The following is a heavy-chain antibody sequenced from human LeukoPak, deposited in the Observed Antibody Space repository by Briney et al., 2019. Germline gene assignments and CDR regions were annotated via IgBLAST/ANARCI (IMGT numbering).Heavy chain of an antibody. CDR3: ARAFGVVTSLDP. CDR1: GYTLTELS. D-gene: IGHD3-3*01. Sequence: ASVKVSCKVSGYTLTELSMHWARQAPGKGLECMGGFDPEDGETIYAQKFQGRVTMTEDTSTDTAYMELSSLRSEDTAVYYCARAFGVVTSLDPWGQGTLVTVSS. J-gene: IGHJ5*02. CDR2: FDPEDGET. V-gene: IGHV1-24*01.